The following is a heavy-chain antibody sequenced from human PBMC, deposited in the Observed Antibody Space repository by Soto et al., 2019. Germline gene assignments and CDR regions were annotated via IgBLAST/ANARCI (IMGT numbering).Heavy chain of an antibody. CDR1: GFTLSSYG. J-gene: IGHJ6*02. D-gene: IGHD2-2*02. CDR3: DKANYCRSTSSYTFYGMDG. Sequence: GGSLRLSCAASGFTLSSYGMHWVRQAPGKGLEWVAVISYDGSNKYYADSAKGRFTISRDNSENTLYMQMNSLRAEDTAVYYCDKANYCRSTSSYTFYGMDGGGQGTTVTVSS. V-gene: IGHV3-30*18. CDR2: ISYDGSNK.